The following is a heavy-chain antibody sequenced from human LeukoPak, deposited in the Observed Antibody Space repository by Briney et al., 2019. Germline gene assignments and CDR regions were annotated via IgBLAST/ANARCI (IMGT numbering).Heavy chain of an antibody. Sequence: PSGTLSLTCAVSGGSISSSNWWSWVRQPPGRGLEWIGEISLSGVTNYNPSLKSRVTMSLDRSKNHLSLTLTSVTAADTAVYYCSRESGAFSPFGYWGQGTLVTVSS. V-gene: IGHV4-4*02. D-gene: IGHD1-26*01. J-gene: IGHJ4*02. CDR1: GGSISSSNW. CDR2: ISLSGVT. CDR3: SRESGAFSPFGY.